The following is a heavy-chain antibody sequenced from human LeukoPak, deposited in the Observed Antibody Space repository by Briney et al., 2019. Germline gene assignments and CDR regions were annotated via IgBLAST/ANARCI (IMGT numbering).Heavy chain of an antibody. D-gene: IGHD3-10*01. CDR1: GGSISSYY. CDR3: ARGTTVIVRMRRFDP. CDR2: IYTSGST. J-gene: IGHJ5*02. V-gene: IGHV4-4*07. Sequence: SETLSLTCTVSGGSISSYYWSWIRQPAGKGLEWIGRIYTSGSTNYNPSLKSRVTISVDTSKNQFSLKLSSVTAADTAVYYCARGTTVIVRMRRFDPWGQGTLVTVSS.